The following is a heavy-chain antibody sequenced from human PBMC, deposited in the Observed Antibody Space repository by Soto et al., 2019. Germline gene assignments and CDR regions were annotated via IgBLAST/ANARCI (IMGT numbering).Heavy chain of an antibody. CDR3: ATVDRSVALVGWFDP. J-gene: IGHJ5*02. Sequence: QVNLVQSGAEVKKPGSSVKVSCKLSGGTFSSYVIIWVRQAPGQGLEWMGGIIPVSGTANYAQKFQGRVTISADAATNTAYMELSSLRFDDKAVYYCATVDRSVALVGWFDPWGQGTLVTVSS. V-gene: IGHV1-69*01. CDR2: IIPVSGTA. CDR1: GGTFSSYV. D-gene: IGHD2-15*01.